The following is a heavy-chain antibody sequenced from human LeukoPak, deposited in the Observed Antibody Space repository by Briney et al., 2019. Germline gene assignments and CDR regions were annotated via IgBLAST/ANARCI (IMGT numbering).Heavy chain of an antibody. Sequence: SETLSLTCAVYGGSFSGYYWSWIRQPPGKGLEWIGEINHSGSTNHNPSLKSRVTISVDTSKNQFSLKLSSVTAADTAVYYCARGGRWELPFDPWGQGTLVTVSS. CDR3: ARGGRWELPFDP. CDR2: INHSGST. D-gene: IGHD1-26*01. V-gene: IGHV4-34*01. J-gene: IGHJ5*02. CDR1: GGSFSGYY.